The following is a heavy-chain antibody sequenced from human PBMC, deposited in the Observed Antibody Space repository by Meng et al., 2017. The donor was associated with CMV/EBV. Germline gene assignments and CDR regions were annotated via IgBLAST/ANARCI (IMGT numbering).Heavy chain of an antibody. Sequence: YGGSFSGYYWSWIRQPPGKGLEWIGEINHSGSTNYNPSLKSRVTISVDTSKNQFSLKLSSVTAADTAVYYRAAGDGSGIGDNWFDPWGQGTLVTVSS. CDR2: INHSGST. J-gene: IGHJ5*02. CDR3: AAGDGSGIGDNWFDP. V-gene: IGHV4-34*01. CDR1: GGSFSGYY. D-gene: IGHD3-10*01.